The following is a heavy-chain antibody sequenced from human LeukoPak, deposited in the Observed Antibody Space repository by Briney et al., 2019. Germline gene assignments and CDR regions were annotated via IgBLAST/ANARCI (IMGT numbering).Heavy chain of an antibody. D-gene: IGHD3-10*01. CDR2: VYYAGST. Sequence: SETLSLTCTVSGGSISNYYWSWVRQSPEKGLEWIGYVYYAGSTHYNPSLNSRVTISVDTSKNQFSLKLSSVTAADTAVYYCARRFPSGSFDYWGQGTLVTVSS. J-gene: IGHJ4*02. CDR3: ARRFPSGSFDY. V-gene: IGHV4-59*12. CDR1: GGSISNYY.